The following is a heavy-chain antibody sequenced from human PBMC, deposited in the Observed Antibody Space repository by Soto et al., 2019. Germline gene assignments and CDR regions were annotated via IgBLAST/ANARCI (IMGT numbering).Heavy chain of an antibody. CDR3: ARAHKSGYYGMDV. CDR1: GGTFSSYA. J-gene: IGHJ6*02. CDR2: IIPIFGTA. Sequence: ASVKVSCKASGGTFSSYAISWVRQAPGQGLEWMGGIIPIFGTANYAQKFQGRVTITADESTCTAYMELSSLRSEDTAVYYCARAHKSGYYGMDVWGQGXTVTVYS. V-gene: IGHV1-69*13.